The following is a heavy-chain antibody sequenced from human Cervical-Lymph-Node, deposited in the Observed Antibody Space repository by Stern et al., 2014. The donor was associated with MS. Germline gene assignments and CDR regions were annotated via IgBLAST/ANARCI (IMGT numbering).Heavy chain of an antibody. Sequence: EVQLVESGGGLVQPGRSLRLSCSASGFSFDDYSIHWVRQAPGKGLEWVSGITWNSGAADYAGSVKGRFTISRDNAKNSLYLQMNSLRPDDTALYYCARDAYISWADHYYYGMDVWGQGTTVTVAS. J-gene: IGHJ6*02. V-gene: IGHV3-9*01. CDR2: ITWNSGAA. CDR1: GFSFDDYS. D-gene: IGHD2-2*02. CDR3: ARDAYISWADHYYYGMDV.